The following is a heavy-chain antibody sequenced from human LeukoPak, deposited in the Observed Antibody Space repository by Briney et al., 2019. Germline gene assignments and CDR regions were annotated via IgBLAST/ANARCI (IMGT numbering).Heavy chain of an antibody. Sequence: QPGGSLRLSCAASGFTFSSYGMHWVRQAPGKGLEWVAVISYDGSNKYYADSVKGRFTISRDNSKNTLYLQMNSLRAEDTAVYYCARDVYFDSWGQPSDYYYGMDVWGQGTTVTVSS. V-gene: IGHV3-30*03. CDR3: ARDVYFDSWGQPSDYYYGMDV. J-gene: IGHJ6*02. CDR2: ISYDGSNK. D-gene: IGHD3-9*01. CDR1: GFTFSSYG.